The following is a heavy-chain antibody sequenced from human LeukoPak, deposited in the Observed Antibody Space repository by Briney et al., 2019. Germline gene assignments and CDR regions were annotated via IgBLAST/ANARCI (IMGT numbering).Heavy chain of an antibody. V-gene: IGHV4-61*02. J-gene: IGHJ2*01. CDR2: IYTSGST. D-gene: IGHD5-18*01. Sequence: PSETLSLTCTVSGGSISSGSYYWTWIRQPAGKGLEWIGRIYTSGSTNYNPSLKSRVTISVDTSKNQFSLKLSPVTAADTAVYFCAREVRGYSYGYRPTELYWYIDVWGRGTLVTVSS. CDR3: AREVRGYSYGYRPTELYWYIDV. CDR1: GGSISSGSYY.